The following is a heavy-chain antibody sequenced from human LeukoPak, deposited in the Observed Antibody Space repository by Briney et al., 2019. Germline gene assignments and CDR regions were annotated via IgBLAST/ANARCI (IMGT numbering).Heavy chain of an antibody. D-gene: IGHD6-13*01. CDR3: AKSAQYSTTWMDN. V-gene: IGHV3-23*01. Sequence: GGSLRLSCAASGCTFSSCAMSWVRQAPGKGLEWVSSISGSGATTYYAESVKGRFTISRDNSKSTLYLQINRLRAEDTALCYCAKSAQYSTTWMDNWGQGSLVTVSS. CDR1: GCTFSSCA. CDR2: ISGSGATT. J-gene: IGHJ4*02.